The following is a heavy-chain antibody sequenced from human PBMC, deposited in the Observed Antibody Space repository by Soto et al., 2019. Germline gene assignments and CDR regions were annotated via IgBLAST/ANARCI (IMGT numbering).Heavy chain of an antibody. Sequence: PSETLTLTCSVSGGSTSSSTYYWGWIRQPPGKGLEWIGSVYYSGSTFYNPSLKKRVTISVDTSKNQFSLRLSSVTAADTAVYYCARQRRYYYDSSGYPDYWGQGTLVTVSS. D-gene: IGHD3-22*01. CDR2: VYYSGST. CDR1: GGSTSSSTYY. J-gene: IGHJ4*02. CDR3: ARQRRYYYDSSGYPDY. V-gene: IGHV4-39*01.